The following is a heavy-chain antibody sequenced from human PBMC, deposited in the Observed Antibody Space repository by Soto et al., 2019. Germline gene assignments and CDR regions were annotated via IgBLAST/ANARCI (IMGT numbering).Heavy chain of an antibody. CDR3: VSKASVAADGNWFDP. CDR1: GFTFSRYA. D-gene: IGHD2-2*01. V-gene: IGHV3-64D*06. J-gene: IGHJ5*02. CDR2: ISGTGDST. Sequence: GGSLRLSCSGSGFTFSRYAIHWVRQAPGKGLEYVSVISGTGDSTYYAESVRGRFTISRDNFNNTVHLQMSSLRTEDTSLYYCVSKASVAADGNWFDPWGQGTLVTV.